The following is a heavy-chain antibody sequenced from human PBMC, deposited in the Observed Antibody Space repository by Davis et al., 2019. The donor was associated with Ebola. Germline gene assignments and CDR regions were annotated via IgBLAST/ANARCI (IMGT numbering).Heavy chain of an antibody. V-gene: IGHV5-51*01. D-gene: IGHD3-22*01. CDR1: GYSFTSYW. Sequence: GGSLRLSCKGSGYSFTSYWIGWVRQMPGKGLEWMGIIYPGDSDARYSPSFQGQVTISADTSISTAYLQWSSLKASDTAMYYCARLDSTGYYYLSRYFDLWGRGTLVTVSS. CDR3: ARLDSTGYYYLSRYFDL. CDR2: IYPGDSDA. J-gene: IGHJ2*01.